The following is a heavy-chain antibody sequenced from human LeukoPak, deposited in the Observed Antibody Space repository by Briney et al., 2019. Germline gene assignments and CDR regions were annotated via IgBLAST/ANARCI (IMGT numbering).Heavy chain of an antibody. D-gene: IGHD1-26*01. CDR1: GFTFSSYA. J-gene: IGHJ6*02. Sequence: GGSLRLACAASGFTFSSYAMSWVRQAPGKGLEWVSAISGSGGSTYYAYSVKGRFTISRDNSKNTLYLQMNSLRAEDTAVYYCAKGGSYGPDYYYYGMDVWGQGTTVTVSS. V-gene: IGHV3-23*01. CDR3: AKGGSYGPDYYYYGMDV. CDR2: ISGSGGST.